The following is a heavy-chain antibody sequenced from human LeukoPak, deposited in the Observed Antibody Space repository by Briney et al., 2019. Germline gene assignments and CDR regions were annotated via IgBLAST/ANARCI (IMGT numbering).Heavy chain of an antibody. V-gene: IGHV3-23*01. CDR2: ISGSGGST. CDR3: AKDPGSYDFWSGPFDY. CDR1: GFTFSSYA. J-gene: IGHJ4*02. Sequence: GGTLRLSCAASGFTFSSYAMSWVRQAPGKGLEWVSAISGSGGSTYYADSVKGRFTISRDNSKNTLYLQMNSLRAEDTAAYYCAKDPGSYDFWSGPFDYWGQGTLVTVSS. D-gene: IGHD3-3*01.